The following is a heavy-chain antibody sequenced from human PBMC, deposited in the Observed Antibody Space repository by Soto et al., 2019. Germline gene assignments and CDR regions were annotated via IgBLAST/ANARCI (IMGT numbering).Heavy chain of an antibody. Sequence: DVQLLESGGGLVQPGGSLRLSCAASGFSFSSYAMVWVRQAPGKGLEWVSVISARGGSSYFAESVKGRFTISRDNSKNVLSLEMNSLRAEDTAIYFWAKGSIEYSASVDNWGQGTLVLVSS. D-gene: IGHD4-4*01. J-gene: IGHJ4*02. CDR3: AKGSIEYSASVDN. CDR2: ISARGGSS. CDR1: GFSFSSYA. V-gene: IGHV3-23*01.